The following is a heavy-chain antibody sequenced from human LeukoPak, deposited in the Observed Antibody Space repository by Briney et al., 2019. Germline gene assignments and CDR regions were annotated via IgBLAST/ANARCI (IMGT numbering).Heavy chain of an antibody. Sequence: ASVKVSCKASGYTFTGYYMHWVRQAPGQGLEWMGWINPNSGGTNYAQKFQGRVSMTRETSISTAYMELGRLRSDDTALYYCARDIVVVVAATHDAFDIWGQGTMVTVSS. D-gene: IGHD2-15*01. CDR3: ARDIVVVVAATHDAFDI. CDR2: INPNSGGT. V-gene: IGHV1-2*02. CDR1: GYTFTGYY. J-gene: IGHJ3*02.